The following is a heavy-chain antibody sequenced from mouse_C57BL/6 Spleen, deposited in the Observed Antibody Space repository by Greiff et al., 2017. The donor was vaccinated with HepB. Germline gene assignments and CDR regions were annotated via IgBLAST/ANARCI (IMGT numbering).Heavy chain of an antibody. CDR1: GFTFSDYG. CDR2: ISSGSSTI. D-gene: IGHD4-1*01. CDR3: AMLTGAGAMDY. V-gene: IGHV5-17*01. Sequence: EVKLVESGGGLVKPGGSLKLSCAASGFTFSDYGMHWVRQAPEKGLEWVAYISSGSSTIYYADTVKGRFTISRDNAKNTLFLQMTSLRSEDTAMYYCAMLTGAGAMDYWGQGTSVTVSS. J-gene: IGHJ4*01.